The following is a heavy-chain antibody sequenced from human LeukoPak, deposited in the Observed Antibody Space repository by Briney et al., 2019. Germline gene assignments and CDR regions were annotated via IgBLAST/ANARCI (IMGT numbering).Heavy chain of an antibody. Sequence: PGGSLRLSCAASGFTISSNYMNWVRQAPGKGLGWVSVIYSGGSTYYADSVKGRFTISRDDSKNTLYLQMNSLRVEDTAVYYCARDRGAYYYETGYWGQGTLVTVSS. J-gene: IGHJ4*02. V-gene: IGHV3-66*01. D-gene: IGHD3-22*01. CDR3: ARDRGAYYYETGY. CDR2: IYSGGST. CDR1: GFTISSNY.